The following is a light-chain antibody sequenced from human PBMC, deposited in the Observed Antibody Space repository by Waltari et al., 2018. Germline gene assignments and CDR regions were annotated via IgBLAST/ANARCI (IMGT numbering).Light chain of an antibody. CDR1: SSDVGGYNY. V-gene: IGLV2-14*01. J-gene: IGLJ1*01. CDR3: SSFTSSTTYV. CDR2: DVS. Sequence: QSALTQPASVSGSPGQSITISCTGTSSDVGGYNYVPWYQQHPGKAPNLMIYDVSKRPPGVSNRFSGYKSGTTASRTISGLQAEDEADYYCSSFTSSTTYVFGTGTKVTVL.